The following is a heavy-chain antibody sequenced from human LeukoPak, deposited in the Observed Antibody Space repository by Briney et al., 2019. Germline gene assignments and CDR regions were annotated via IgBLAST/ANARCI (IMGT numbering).Heavy chain of an antibody. CDR3: ARIPLSHSSSWPLFDP. CDR1: CYIFTSYW. D-gene: IGHD6-13*01. J-gene: IGHJ5*02. Sequence: GASLKICCTGSCYIFTSYWICWVRQIPRKGLERMGITYPGDSDTRYSPSFQGQVPISADKSISTAYLQWSSLKASDTAMYYCARIPLSHSSSWPLFDPWGQGTLVTVSS. V-gene: IGHV5-51*01. CDR2: TYPGDSDT.